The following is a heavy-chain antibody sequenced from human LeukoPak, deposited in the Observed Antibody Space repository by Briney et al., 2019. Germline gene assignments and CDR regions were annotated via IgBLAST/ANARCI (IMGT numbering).Heavy chain of an antibody. D-gene: IGHD3-22*01. Sequence: SETLSLTCTVSGGSISSSSYYWGWIRQPPGTGLEWIGSIYYSGSTYYNPSLKSRVTISVDTSKNQFSLKLSSVTAADTAVYYCATGYSSGYYRPGPIDYWGQGTLVTVSS. CDR3: ATGYSSGYYRPGPIDY. V-gene: IGHV4-39*07. CDR1: GGSISSSSYY. CDR2: IYYSGST. J-gene: IGHJ4*02.